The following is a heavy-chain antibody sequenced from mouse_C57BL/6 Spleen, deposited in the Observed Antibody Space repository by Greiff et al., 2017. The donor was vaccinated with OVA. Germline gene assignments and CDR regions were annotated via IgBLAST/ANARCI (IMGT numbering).Heavy chain of an antibody. Sequence: QVQLQQPGAEPVKPGASVKMSCKASGYTFTSYWITWVKQRPGQGLEWIGDIYPGSGSTNYNEKFKSKATLTVDTSSSTAYMQLSSLTSEDSAVYDCAREGDLHGYFDVWGTGTTVTVSS. CDR1: GYTFTSYW. CDR2: IYPGSGST. CDR3: AREGDLHGYFDV. J-gene: IGHJ1*03. V-gene: IGHV1-55*01.